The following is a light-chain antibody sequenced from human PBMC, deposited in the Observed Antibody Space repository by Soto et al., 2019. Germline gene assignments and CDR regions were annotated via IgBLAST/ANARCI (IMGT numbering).Light chain of an antibody. Sequence: EIVLTQSPGTLSLSPGERATLSCRASQSVSSSYLAWYQQKPGQAPSLLIYGATSRATRITDRFSGRGSGTDFPLTISRVEPDDFAEYYCQHYGSSALTFGGGTKVEIK. CDR3: QHYGSSALT. V-gene: IGKV3-20*01. CDR1: QSVSSSY. J-gene: IGKJ4*01. CDR2: GAT.